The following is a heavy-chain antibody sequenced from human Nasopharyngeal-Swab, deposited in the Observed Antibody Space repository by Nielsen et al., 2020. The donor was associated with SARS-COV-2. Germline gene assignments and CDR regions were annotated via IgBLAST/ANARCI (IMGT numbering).Heavy chain of an antibody. CDR3: VRHGHYTFDP. D-gene: IGHD4-11*01. CDR1: GGSISSGGYS. V-gene: IGHV3-7*04. Sequence: ETLSLTCAVSGGSISSGGYSWSWVRQAPGKGLEWVAGTNPDGSQNYYVDSMRGRFTTSRDNAENSLYLQMHSLRAEDTAVYYCVRHGHYTFDPWGQGSLVTVSS. J-gene: IGHJ5*02. CDR2: TNPDGSQN.